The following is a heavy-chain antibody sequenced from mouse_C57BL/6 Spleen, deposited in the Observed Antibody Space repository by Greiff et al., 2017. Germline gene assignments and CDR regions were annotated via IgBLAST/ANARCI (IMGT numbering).Heavy chain of an antibody. CDR3: ARDYYGSPYFDY. D-gene: IGHD1-1*01. J-gene: IGHJ2*01. Sequence: EVHLVESGGGLVKPGGSLKLSCAASGFTFSSYAMFWVRQTPEKRLEWVATISDGGSYTYYPDNVKGRFTISRDNAKNNLYLQMSHLKSEDTAMYYCARDYYGSPYFDYWGQGTTLTVSS. CDR2: ISDGGSYT. V-gene: IGHV5-4*01. CDR1: GFTFSSYA.